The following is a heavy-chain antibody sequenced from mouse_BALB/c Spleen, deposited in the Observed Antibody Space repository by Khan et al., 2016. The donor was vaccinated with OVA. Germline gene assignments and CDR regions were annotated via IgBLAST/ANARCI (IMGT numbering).Heavy chain of an antibody. J-gene: IGHJ3*01. Sequence: QVQLQQSGAELVRPGVSVKISCKGSGYTFTAFAIHWVKKSHAKSLEWIGVISTYYGDATYNQKFKGKATMTVDKSSSTAHMELARLTTEDSAIYYCVRGSDEYWFAYWGQGTLVTVSA. CDR2: ISTYYGDA. CDR3: VRGSDEYWFAY. V-gene: IGHV1S137*01. CDR1: GYTFTAFA. D-gene: IGHD2-3*01.